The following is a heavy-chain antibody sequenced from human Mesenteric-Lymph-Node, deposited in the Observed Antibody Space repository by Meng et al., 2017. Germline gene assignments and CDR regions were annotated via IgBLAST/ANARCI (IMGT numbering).Heavy chain of an antibody. D-gene: IGHD2-15*01. CDR2: IYYSGTT. J-gene: IGHJ4*02. V-gene: IGHV4-61*01. CDR3: AREWYCSGGTCSGYFDY. CDR1: GGSVSSDSYF. Sequence: VQLQESGQGLVKPSRTLSHTCTVSGGSVSSDSYFWSWIRQPPGKGLEWVGYIYYSGTTHYNPSLKSRVTISVDTSKNQFSLNLISVTAADTAVYYCAREWYCSGGTCSGYFDYWGQGTLVTVSS.